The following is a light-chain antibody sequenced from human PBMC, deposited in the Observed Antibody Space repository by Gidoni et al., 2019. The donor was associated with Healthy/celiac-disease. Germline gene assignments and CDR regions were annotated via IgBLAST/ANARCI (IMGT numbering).Light chain of an antibody. CDR2: GNS. Sequence: QSVLTQPPSVSEAPGQMVTISCTGSSSNIGAGYDVHWYQQLPGTAPKLLIYGNSNRPSGVPDRFSGSKSGTSASLAITGLQAEDEADYYCQSYDSSLSVVFGGGTKLTVL. CDR1: SSNIGAGYD. V-gene: IGLV1-40*01. J-gene: IGLJ2*01. CDR3: QSYDSSLSVV.